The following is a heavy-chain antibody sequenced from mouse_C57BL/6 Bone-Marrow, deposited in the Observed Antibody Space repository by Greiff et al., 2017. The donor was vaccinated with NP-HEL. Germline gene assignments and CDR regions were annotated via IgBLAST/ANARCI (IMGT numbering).Heavy chain of an antibody. CDR3: ARQTYGSSYDY. CDR1: GFTFSSYG. CDR2: ISSGGSYT. J-gene: IGHJ2*01. Sequence: EVKLMESGGDLVKPGGSLKLSCAASGFTFSSYGMSWVRQTPDKRLEWVATISSGGSYTYYPDSVKGRFTISRDNAKNTLYLQMSSLKSEDTAMYYCARQTYGSSYDYWGQGTTLTVSS. V-gene: IGHV5-6*01. D-gene: IGHD1-1*01.